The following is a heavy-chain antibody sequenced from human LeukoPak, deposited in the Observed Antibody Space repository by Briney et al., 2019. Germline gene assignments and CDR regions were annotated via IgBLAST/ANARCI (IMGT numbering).Heavy chain of an antibody. V-gene: IGHV3-23*01. Sequence: PGGSLRLSCAASGFTFSSYAMSWVRQAPGKGLEWVSAISESGGSKYYADSVKGRFTISRDNSKNTLYLQMNSLRAEDTAVYYCAKFKATVNTRANQFDYWGQGTLVTVSS. CDR2: ISESGGSK. D-gene: IGHD4-17*01. CDR1: GFTFSSYA. CDR3: AKFKATVNTRANQFDY. J-gene: IGHJ4*02.